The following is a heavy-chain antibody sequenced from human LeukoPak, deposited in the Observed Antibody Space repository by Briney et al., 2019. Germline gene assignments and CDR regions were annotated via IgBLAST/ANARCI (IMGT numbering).Heavy chain of an antibody. D-gene: IGHD1-26*01. CDR1: GLTFSSYW. J-gene: IGHJ4*02. CDR3: ARELGHDY. Sequence: GGSLRLSCAASGLTFSSYWMSWVRQAPGKGLEWVANIKQDGSEKYYVDSVKGRFTISRDNAKNSLYLQMNSLRAEDTAVYYCARELGHDYWGQGTLVTVS. V-gene: IGHV3-7*01. CDR2: IKQDGSEK.